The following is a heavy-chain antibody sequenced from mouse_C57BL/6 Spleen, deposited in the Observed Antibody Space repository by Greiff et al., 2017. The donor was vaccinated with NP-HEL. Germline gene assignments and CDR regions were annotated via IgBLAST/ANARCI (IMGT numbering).Heavy chain of an antibody. D-gene: IGHD1-1*01. Sequence: VQLQQPGAELVKPGASVKLSCKASGYTFTSYWMHWVKQRPGQGLEWIGMIHPNSGSTNYNEKFKSKATLTVDKSSSTAYMQLSSLTSEDSAVYYCARSEIYYYGSIFDYWGQGTTLTVSS. CDR2: IHPNSGST. CDR1: GYTFTSYW. CDR3: ARSEIYYYGSIFDY. V-gene: IGHV1-64*01. J-gene: IGHJ2*01.